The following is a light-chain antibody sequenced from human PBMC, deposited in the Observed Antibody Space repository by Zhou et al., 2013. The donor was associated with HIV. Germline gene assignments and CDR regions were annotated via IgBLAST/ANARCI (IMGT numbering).Light chain of an antibody. Sequence: DIQMTQSPSSLSASVGDRVTITCRASQDISNYLAWYQHKPGKVPKLLIYAASTLQPGVPSRFSGRRSGTDFILTISSLQPDDVSTYYCQQSYSTLWTFGQGTKVEIK. CDR1: QDISNY. CDR3: QQSYSTLWT. V-gene: IGKV1-27*01. CDR2: AAS. J-gene: IGKJ1*01.